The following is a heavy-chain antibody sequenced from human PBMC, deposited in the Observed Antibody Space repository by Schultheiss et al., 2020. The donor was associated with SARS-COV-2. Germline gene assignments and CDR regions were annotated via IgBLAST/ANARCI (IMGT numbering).Heavy chain of an antibody. CDR3: AKGKGYYGDYAS. D-gene: IGHD4-17*01. CDR1: GFTFSSYA. V-gene: IGHV3-48*01. J-gene: IGHJ4*02. CDR2: ISSSGSTI. Sequence: GGSLRLSCAASGFTFSSYAMHWVRQAPGKGLEWVSYISSSGSTIYYADSVKGRFTISRDNSKNTLYLQMNSLRAEDTAVYYCAKGKGYYGDYASWGQGTLVTVSS.